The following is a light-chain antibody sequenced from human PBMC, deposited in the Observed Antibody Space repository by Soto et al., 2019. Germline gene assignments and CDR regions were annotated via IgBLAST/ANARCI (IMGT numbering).Light chain of an antibody. J-gene: IGKJ1*01. V-gene: IGKV1-5*01. Sequence: DIQMTQSPSTLSASVRDRVTISCRASQSISSWLAWYQQKPGKAPNLLIFDASTLESGVPSRFSGSGSGTEFTLTISSLQPDDFATFYCQQYNSYSSRTFGQGTKVEI. CDR1: QSISSW. CDR3: QQYNSYSSRT. CDR2: DAS.